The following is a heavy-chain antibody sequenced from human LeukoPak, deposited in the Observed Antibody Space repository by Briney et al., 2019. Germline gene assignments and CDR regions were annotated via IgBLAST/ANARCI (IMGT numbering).Heavy chain of an antibody. CDR1: GFNFRFYI. CDR3: ARVGSRYGPPNS. J-gene: IGHJ4*02. Sequence: PGGSLRLSCAASGFNFRFYIMNWVRQAPGKGLEWISYISSDAKTVNYADSVKGRFTISRDNAKNSLYLQMNSLSADDTAVYYCARVGSRYGPPNSWGQGTPVTVSS. V-gene: IGHV3-48*01. CDR2: ISSDAKTV. D-gene: IGHD5-18*01.